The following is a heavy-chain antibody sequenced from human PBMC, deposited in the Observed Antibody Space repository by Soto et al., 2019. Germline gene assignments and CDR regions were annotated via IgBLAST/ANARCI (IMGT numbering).Heavy chain of an antibody. J-gene: IGHJ6*02. CDR2: ISGSGGST. V-gene: IGHV3-23*01. D-gene: IGHD4-4*01. Sequence: GGSLRLSGAASGFTFSSYAMSWVRQARGKGLEWVSAISGSGGSTYYADSVKGRFTISRDNSKNTLYLQMNSLRAEDTAVYYCAKVAGNYGSGVYYYYGMDVWGQGTTVTVSS. CDR3: AKVAGNYGSGVYYYYGMDV. CDR1: GFTFSSYA.